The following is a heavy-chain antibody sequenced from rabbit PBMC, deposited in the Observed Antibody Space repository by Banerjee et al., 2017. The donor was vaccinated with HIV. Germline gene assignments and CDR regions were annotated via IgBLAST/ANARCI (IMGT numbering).Heavy chain of an antibody. CDR3: ARDRYSDYPGYGYGWDL. Sequence: QEQLEESGGDLVKPGASLTLTCTASGFSFSSSYWICWVRQAPGKGLEWIGCIYAGSSVSTAYATWAKGRFTISKTSSTTVTLQMTSLTAADTATYFCARDRYSDYPGYGYGWDLWGPGTLVTVS. D-gene: IGHD7-1*01. CDR2: IYAGSSVST. CDR1: GFSFSSSYW. J-gene: IGHJ4*01. V-gene: IGHV1S45*01.